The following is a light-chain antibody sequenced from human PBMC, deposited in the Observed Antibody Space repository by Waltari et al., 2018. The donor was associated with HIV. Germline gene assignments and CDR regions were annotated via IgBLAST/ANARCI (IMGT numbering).Light chain of an antibody. V-gene: IGLV3-21*02. CDR1: RIGRKS. J-gene: IGLJ2*01. CDR3: QVWEITDDHVV. CDR2: DDS. Sequence: SYVLTQPPSASVAPGQTARITCGGSRIGRKSVHWYQQKPGQAPVLVVQDDSDRPSRIPERFSGSNSGDTATLAISKVEAGDEADYYCQVWEITDDHVVFGGGTKLTVL.